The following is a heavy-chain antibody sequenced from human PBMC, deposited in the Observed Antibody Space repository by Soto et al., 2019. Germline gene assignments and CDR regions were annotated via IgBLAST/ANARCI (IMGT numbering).Heavy chain of an antibody. J-gene: IGHJ4*02. V-gene: IGHV3-33*01. D-gene: IGHD3-3*01. CDR1: GFTFSSYG. CDR3: ARGKDFWSGYYDLDY. CDR2: IWYDGSNK. Sequence: QVQLVESGGGVVQPGRSLRLSCAASGFTFSSYGMHWARQAPGKGLEWVAVIWYDGSNKYYADSVKGRFTISRDNSKNTLYLQMNSLRAEDTAVYYCARGKDFWSGYYDLDYWGQGTLVTVSS.